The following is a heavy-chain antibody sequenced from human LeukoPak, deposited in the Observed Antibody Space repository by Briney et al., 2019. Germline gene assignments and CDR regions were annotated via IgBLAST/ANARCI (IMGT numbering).Heavy chain of an antibody. V-gene: IGHV1-2*02. CDR2: INPNSGGT. Sequence: ASVKVSCKASGYTFTGYYMHWVRQAPGHGLEGMGWINPNSGGTNYAQKFQGRVTMTRDTSISTAYMELSRLRSDDTAVYYCARDPAPVVVAAKFFDYWGQGTLVTVSS. CDR3: ARDPAPVVVAAKFFDY. CDR1: GYTFTGYY. D-gene: IGHD2-15*01. J-gene: IGHJ4*02.